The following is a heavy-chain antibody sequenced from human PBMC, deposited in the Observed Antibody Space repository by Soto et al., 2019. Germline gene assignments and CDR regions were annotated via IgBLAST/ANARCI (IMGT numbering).Heavy chain of an antibody. J-gene: IGHJ6*02. Sequence: PSETLSLTCAVSGEYISNGYYWAWIRQPPGKWLEWMAVISYDGSDKYYADSVKGRVIISRDNSKNTLNLEMNSLRAEDTAIYYCVKDRVPGAYGNYYGMDVWGQGTTVTVSS. CDR1: GEYISNGYY. D-gene: IGHD5-12*01. V-gene: IGHV3-30*18. CDR3: VKDRVPGAYGNYYGMDV. CDR2: ISYDGSDK.